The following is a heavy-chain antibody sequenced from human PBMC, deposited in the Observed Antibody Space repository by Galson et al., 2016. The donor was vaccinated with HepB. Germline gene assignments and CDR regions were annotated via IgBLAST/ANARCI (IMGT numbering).Heavy chain of an antibody. CDR1: GFTFNNYR. V-gene: IGHV3-7*03. J-gene: IGHJ4*02. CDR2: IKEDGSEK. CDR3: ARYDHDEDRSDY. Sequence: SLRLSCAASGFTFNNYRMSWIRQAPGKGLEWVANIKEDGSEKHYVDSVKGRFTISRDNTANSLDLQMNCLRAEDTAVYYCARYDHDEDRSDYWGQGTLVTVSS. D-gene: IGHD1-14*01.